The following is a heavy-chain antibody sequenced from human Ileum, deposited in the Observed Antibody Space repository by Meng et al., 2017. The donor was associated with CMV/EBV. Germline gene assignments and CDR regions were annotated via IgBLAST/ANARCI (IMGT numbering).Heavy chain of an antibody. J-gene: IGHJ4*02. CDR3: LRDRPHWE. CDR2: IFREDNIA. D-gene: IGHD7-27*01. V-gene: IGHV3-74*01. CDR1: GFTFTTYF. Sequence: GGSLRLSCVTSGFTFTTYFIHWVRQAPGKGLEWVSHIFREDNIARYADSVRGRFTISRDNAKNRVYLQMNSLRVEDTAVYYCLRDRPHWERGQGTLVTVSS.